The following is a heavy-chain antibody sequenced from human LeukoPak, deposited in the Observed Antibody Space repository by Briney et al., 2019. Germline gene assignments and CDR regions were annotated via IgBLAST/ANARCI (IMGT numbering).Heavy chain of an antibody. CDR1: GGSINSGSYY. CDR2: IYTSGST. V-gene: IGHV4-61*02. CDR3: ARVYDYGDYGLFDS. Sequence: SQTLSPTCTVSGGSINSGSYYWSWIRQPAGKGLEWIGRIYTSGSTSYNPSLKRRVTISVDTSKNQFSLKLSSVTAADTAVYYCARVYDYGDYGLFDSGGQGTLVTVSS. J-gene: IGHJ5*01. D-gene: IGHD4-17*01.